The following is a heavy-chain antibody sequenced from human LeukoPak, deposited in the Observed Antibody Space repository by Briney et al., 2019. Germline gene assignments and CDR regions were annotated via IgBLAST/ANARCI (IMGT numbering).Heavy chain of an antibody. D-gene: IGHD6-19*01. J-gene: IGHJ4*02. Sequence: SETLSLTCTVSGGSISSYYWSWIRQPPGKGLEWIGYIYYSGSTNYNPSLKSRVTISVDTSKNQFSLKLSSVTAADTAVYYCARYPGSGWYNGYFDYWGQGTLVTVSS. CDR3: ARYPGSGWYNGYFDY. CDR1: GGSISSYY. CDR2: IYYSGST. V-gene: IGHV4-59*08.